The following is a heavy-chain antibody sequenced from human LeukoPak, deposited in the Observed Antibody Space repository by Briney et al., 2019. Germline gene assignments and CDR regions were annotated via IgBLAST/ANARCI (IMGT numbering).Heavy chain of an antibody. CDR3: ARAGMVRGVIHDPYYFDY. CDR1: GGSISSYY. V-gene: IGHV4-59*01. D-gene: IGHD3-10*01. J-gene: IGHJ4*02. Sequence: SETLSLTCTVSGGSISSYYWSWIRQPPGKGLEWIGYIYYSGSTNYNPSLKSRVTISVDTSKNQFSLKLSSVTAADTAVYYCARAGMVRGVIHDPYYFDYWGQGTLVTVSS. CDR2: IYYSGST.